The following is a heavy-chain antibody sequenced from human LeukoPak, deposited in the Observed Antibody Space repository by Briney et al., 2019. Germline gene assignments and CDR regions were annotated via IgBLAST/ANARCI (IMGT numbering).Heavy chain of an antibody. D-gene: IGHD2-2*01. CDR2: IYHSGST. V-gene: IGHV4-38-2*01. Sequence: PSETLSLTCAVSGYSISSGYYWGWIRQPPGKGLEWIGSIYHSGSTYYNPSLKSRVTISVDTSKNQFSLKLSSVTAADTAVYYCAAYQLLLYWFDPWGQGTLVTVSS. CDR3: AAYQLLLYWFDP. J-gene: IGHJ5*02. CDR1: GYSISSGYY.